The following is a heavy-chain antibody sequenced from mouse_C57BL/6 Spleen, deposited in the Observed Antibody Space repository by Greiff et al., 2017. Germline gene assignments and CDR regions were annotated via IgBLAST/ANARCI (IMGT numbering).Heavy chain of an antibody. D-gene: IGHD4-1*01. J-gene: IGHJ4*01. V-gene: IGHV1-82*01. CDR3: ARSANWDVDYAMDY. Sequence: QVQLQQSGPELVKPGASVKISCKASGYAFSSSWMNWVKQRPGKGLEWIGRSYPGDGDTNYNGKFKGKATLTADKSSSTAYMQLSSLTSEDSAVYFCARSANWDVDYAMDYWGQGTSVTVSS. CDR1: GYAFSSSW. CDR2: SYPGDGDT.